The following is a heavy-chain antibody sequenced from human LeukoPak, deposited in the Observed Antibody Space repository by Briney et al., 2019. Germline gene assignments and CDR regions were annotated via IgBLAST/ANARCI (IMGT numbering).Heavy chain of an antibody. J-gene: IGHJ6*02. CDR3: ARRYCSGGSCSLYYYYGMDV. CDR1: GFTFSTFA. V-gene: IGHV3-23*01. Sequence: PGGSLRLSCAASGFTFSTFAMSWVRQAPEKGLEWVSVISDSGGDTSYADSGKGRFTISRDNAKNSLYLQMNSLRAEDTAVYYCARRYCSGGSCSLYYYYGMDVWGQGTTVTVSS. D-gene: IGHD2-15*01. CDR2: ISDSGGDT.